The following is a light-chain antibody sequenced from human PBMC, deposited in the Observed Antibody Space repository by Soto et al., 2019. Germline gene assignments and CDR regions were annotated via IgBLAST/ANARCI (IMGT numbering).Light chain of an antibody. J-gene: IGKJ1*01. CDR3: QQANIFPRA. Sequence: DIQMTQSTSTLSASVGDGVTITCRASQSIGTWLAWYQQKPGKAPRLLIYGASILQSGVPSRFSGSGSGTDFTLTISSLQPEDFATYYCQQANIFPRAFGQVTKVDNK. V-gene: IGKV1-12*01. CDR1: QSIGTW. CDR2: GAS.